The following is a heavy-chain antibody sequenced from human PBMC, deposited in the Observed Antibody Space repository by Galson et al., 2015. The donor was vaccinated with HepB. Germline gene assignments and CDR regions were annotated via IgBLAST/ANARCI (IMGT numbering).Heavy chain of an antibody. CDR2: ISSSSSYI. CDR3: ARDREYYDFWSGYYRPEKRAFDI. V-gene: IGHV3-21*01. D-gene: IGHD3-3*01. CDR1: GFTFSSYS. J-gene: IGHJ3*02. Sequence: SLRLSCAASGFTFSSYSMNWVRQAPGKGLEWVSSISSSSSYIYYADSVKGRFTISRDNAKNSLYLQMNSLRAEDTAVYYCARDREYYDFWSGYYRPEKRAFDIWGQGTMVTVSS.